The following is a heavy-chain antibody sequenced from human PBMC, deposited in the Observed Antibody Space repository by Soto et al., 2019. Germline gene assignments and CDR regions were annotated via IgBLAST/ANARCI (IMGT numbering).Heavy chain of an antibody. CDR2: ISGSGGST. J-gene: IGHJ4*02. CDR1: GFTFSSYA. CDR3: AKFRLRYFDWSTMVD. Sequence: GGSLRLSCAASGFTFSSYAMSWVRQAPGKGLEWVSAISGSGGSTYYADSVKGRFTISRDNSKNTLYLQMNSLRAEDTAVYYCAKFRLRYFDWSTMVDWGQGTLVTVSS. V-gene: IGHV3-23*01. D-gene: IGHD3-9*01.